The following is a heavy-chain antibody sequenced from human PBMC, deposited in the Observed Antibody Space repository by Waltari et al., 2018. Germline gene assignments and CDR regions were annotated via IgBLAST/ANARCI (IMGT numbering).Heavy chain of an antibody. V-gene: IGHV4-39*01. Sequence: QLQLQESGPGLVKPSETLSLPCTVSGGSISSRSYYWGWIRQPPGKGLEWIGSIYYSGSTYYNPSLKSRVTISVDTSRNQFSLKLSSVTAADTAVNYCARQRGAVRGVMSEFDYWGQGTLVTVSS. CDR2: IYYSGST. CDR1: GGSISSRSYY. CDR3: ARQRGAVRGVMSEFDY. D-gene: IGHD3-10*01. J-gene: IGHJ4*02.